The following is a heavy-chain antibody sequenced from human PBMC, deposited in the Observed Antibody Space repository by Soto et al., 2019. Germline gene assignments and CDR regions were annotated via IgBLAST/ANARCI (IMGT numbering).Heavy chain of an antibody. CDR2: IYYSGST. CDR3: ARDRLEFYGDYGAPSYYYYGMDV. J-gene: IGHJ6*02. D-gene: IGHD4-17*01. CDR1: GGSISSYY. Sequence: SETLSLTCTVSGGSISSYYWSWIRQPPGKGLEWIGYIYYSGSTNYNPSLKSRVTISVDTSKNQFSLKLSSVTAADTAVYYCARDRLEFYGDYGAPSYYYYGMDVWGQGTTVTVSS. V-gene: IGHV4-59*01.